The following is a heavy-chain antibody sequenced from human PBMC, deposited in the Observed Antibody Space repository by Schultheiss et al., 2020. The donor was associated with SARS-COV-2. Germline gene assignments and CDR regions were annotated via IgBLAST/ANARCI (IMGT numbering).Heavy chain of an antibody. CDR2: ISAYNGNT. J-gene: IGHJ5*02. V-gene: IGHV1-18*01. D-gene: IGHD3-3*01. CDR3: ARPLFGVEDWFDP. CDR1: GYTFTSYG. Sequence: ASVKVSCKASGYTFTSYGISWVRQAPGQGLEWMGWISAYNGNTNYAQKLQGRVTMTRDTSISTAYMELSRLRSDDTAVYYCARPLFGVEDWFDPWGQGTLVTVSS.